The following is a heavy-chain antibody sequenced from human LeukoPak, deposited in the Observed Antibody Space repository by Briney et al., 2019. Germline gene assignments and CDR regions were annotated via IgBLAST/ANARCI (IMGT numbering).Heavy chain of an antibody. D-gene: IGHD2-2*01. V-gene: IGHV1-2*02. J-gene: IGHJ4*02. Sequence: EAPVKVSCKASGYTFTDSYIHWVRQAPGQGLEWMGWINPNSGGTNYAQKFQGRVTMTRDTSISTAYMELTRLRSDDTAVYYCARAVAGYQVPLDYWGQGTLVTVSS. CDR3: ARAVAGYQVPLDY. CDR1: GYTFTDSY. CDR2: INPNSGGT.